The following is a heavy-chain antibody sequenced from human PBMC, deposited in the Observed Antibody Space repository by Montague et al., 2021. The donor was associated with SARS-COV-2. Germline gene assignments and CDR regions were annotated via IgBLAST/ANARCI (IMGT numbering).Heavy chain of an antibody. CDR3: ARDLGESRDY. CDR1: GFSVKKNY. Sequence: SLRLSCAASGFSVKKNYMSWVRQPPGKGLEGVSLIYSGGRKYYADSVKGRFAISRDSSNNTLYHHMNDLRAEDTAVYYCARDLGESRDYWGQGTLVTVSS. CDR2: IYSGGRK. J-gene: IGHJ4*02. D-gene: IGHD3-16*01. V-gene: IGHV3-53*01.